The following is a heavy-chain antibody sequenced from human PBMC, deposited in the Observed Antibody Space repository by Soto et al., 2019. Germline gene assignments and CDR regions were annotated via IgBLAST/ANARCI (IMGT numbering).Heavy chain of an antibody. CDR1: GYTFTSYG. Sequence: ASVKVSCKASGYTFTSYGISWVRQAPGQGLEWMGWISAYNGNTNYAQKLQGRVTMTTDTSTSTAYMELRSLRSDDTAVYYCARAGYYDILTGYYPFDPWGQGTLVTVSS. D-gene: IGHD3-9*01. J-gene: IGHJ5*02. CDR2: ISAYNGNT. CDR3: ARAGYYDILTGYYPFDP. V-gene: IGHV1-18*01.